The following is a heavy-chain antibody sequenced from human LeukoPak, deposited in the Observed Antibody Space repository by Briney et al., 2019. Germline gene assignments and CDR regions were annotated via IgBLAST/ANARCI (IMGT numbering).Heavy chain of an antibody. V-gene: IGHV3-7*01. CDR2: IKQDGSEK. CDR3: ASYVEMATMPDY. CDR1: GFTFSNAW. J-gene: IGHJ4*02. Sequence: GGSLRLSCAASGFTFSNAWMSWVRQAPGKGLEWVANIKQDGSEKYYVDSVRGRFTISRDNAKNSLYLQMNSLRGEDTAVYYCASYVEMATMPDYWGQGTLVTVSS. D-gene: IGHD5-24*01.